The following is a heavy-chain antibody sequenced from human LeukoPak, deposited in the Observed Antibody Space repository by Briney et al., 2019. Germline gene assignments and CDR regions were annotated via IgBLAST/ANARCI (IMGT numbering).Heavy chain of an antibody. Sequence: SETLSLTCTVSGGSISSYYWSWIRQPPGKGLEWIGNIYYSGSTNYNPSLKSRATISVDTSKNQFSLKLSSVTAADTAVYYCARETSQKGAHYMDVWGKGTTVTISS. D-gene: IGHD3-16*01. V-gene: IGHV4-59*01. CDR3: ARETSQKGAHYMDV. CDR1: GGSISSYY. CDR2: IYYSGST. J-gene: IGHJ6*03.